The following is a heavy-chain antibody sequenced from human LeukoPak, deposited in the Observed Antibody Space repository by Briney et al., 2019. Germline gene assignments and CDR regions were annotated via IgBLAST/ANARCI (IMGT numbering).Heavy chain of an antibody. D-gene: IGHD2-21*02. CDR3: ARRAYCSGDCTKHFSYYNAMDV. CDR2: IYPGNSDT. Sequence: GESLEISCKGSGYTFSNCLIVWGRQMPGKGLEWLGSIYPGNSDTRYSPSFQGQVTISADKSISTTYLQWSGLKASAGAIYYCARRAYCSGDCTKHFSYYNAMDVWGQGTTVTVSS. CDR1: GYTFSNCL. J-gene: IGHJ6*02. V-gene: IGHV5-51*01.